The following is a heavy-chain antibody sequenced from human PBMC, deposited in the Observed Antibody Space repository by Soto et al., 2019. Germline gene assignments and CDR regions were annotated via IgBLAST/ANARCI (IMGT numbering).Heavy chain of an antibody. CDR2: TYYRSKWYN. Sequence: SQTLSLTCAISGDSVSSNSAAWNWIRQSPSRGLEWLGRTYYRSKWYNDYAVSVKSRITINPDTSKNQFSLQLNSVTPEDTAVYYCARAVLWFGELSFLFDPWGQGTPVTVSS. CDR3: ARAVLWFGELSFLFDP. CDR1: GDSVSSNSAA. J-gene: IGHJ5*02. D-gene: IGHD3-10*01. V-gene: IGHV6-1*01.